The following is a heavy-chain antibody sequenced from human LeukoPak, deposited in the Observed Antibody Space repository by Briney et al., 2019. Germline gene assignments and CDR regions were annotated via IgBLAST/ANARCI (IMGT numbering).Heavy chain of an antibody. J-gene: IGHJ4*02. D-gene: IGHD3-10*01. V-gene: IGHV3-53*01. CDR3: ARVGGH. CDR1: GLTVSKNY. Sequence: GGSLRLSCAASGLTVSKNYMSWVRQAPGKGLESVSVIYSGGSTYYADSVRGRFTISRDNSKNTLYLQMNSLRVEDTAVYYCARVGGHWGQGTLVTVSS. CDR2: IYSGGST.